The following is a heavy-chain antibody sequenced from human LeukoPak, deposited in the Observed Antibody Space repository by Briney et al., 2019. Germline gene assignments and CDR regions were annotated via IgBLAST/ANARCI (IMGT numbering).Heavy chain of an antibody. D-gene: IGHD3-10*01. CDR3: ARDGSGLAVRGWFDT. J-gene: IGHJ5*02. Sequence: GGSLRLSCMASGFTFTNYGVHWVRQAPGKGLEWVAVIWYDGSYEYYGDSVKGRFAISRDNSKNTVYLQMNSLRAGDTAVYFCARDGSGLAVRGWFDTWGQGTVVTVSS. CDR2: IWYDGSYE. V-gene: IGHV3-33*01. CDR1: GFTFTNYG.